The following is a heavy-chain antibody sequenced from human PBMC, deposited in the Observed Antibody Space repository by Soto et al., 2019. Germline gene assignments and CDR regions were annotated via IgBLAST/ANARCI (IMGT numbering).Heavy chain of an antibody. D-gene: IGHD1-26*01. CDR1: GYIFSNYY. Sequence: HVQLVQSGAEVKKPGASVKVSCKASGYIFSNYYIHWVRQAPGQGLEWMGIINPSGSSTRYAQKFQGRVTMTRDTSSSTVYMELSSLRFEDTAVYYCARDVGDSGSHWFDPWGQGSLVTVSS. J-gene: IGHJ5*02. V-gene: IGHV1-46*01. CDR3: ARDVGDSGSHWFDP. CDR2: INPSGSST.